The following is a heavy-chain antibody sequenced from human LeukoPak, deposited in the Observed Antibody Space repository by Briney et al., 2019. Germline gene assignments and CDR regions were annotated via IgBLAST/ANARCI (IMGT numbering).Heavy chain of an antibody. CDR2: ISGSGGST. D-gene: IGHD2-2*01. J-gene: IGHJ6*03. CDR1: GFTFSSYA. CDR3: AKGRDCSSTSCHYYYYYYYMDV. V-gene: IGHV3-23*01. Sequence: GGSLRLSCAASGFTFSSYAMSWVRQAPGKGLEWVSAISGSGGSTYYADPVKGRFTISRDNSKNTLYLQMNSLRAEDTAVYYCAKGRDCSSTSCHYYYYYYYMDVWGKGTTVTVSS.